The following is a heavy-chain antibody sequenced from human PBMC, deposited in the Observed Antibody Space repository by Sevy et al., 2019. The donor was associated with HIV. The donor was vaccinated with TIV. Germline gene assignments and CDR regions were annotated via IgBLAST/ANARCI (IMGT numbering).Heavy chain of an antibody. CDR2: IKQDGSEK. V-gene: IGHV3-7*01. Sequence: GGSLRLSCAASGFTFSSYWMSWVRQAPGKGLEWVANIKQDGSEKYYVDSVKGRFTISRDNAKNSLYLQMNSLRAEDTAVYYCAMWTTAGSFDYWGHGTLVTVSS. D-gene: IGHD6-25*01. CDR1: GFTFSSYW. CDR3: AMWTTAGSFDY. J-gene: IGHJ4*01.